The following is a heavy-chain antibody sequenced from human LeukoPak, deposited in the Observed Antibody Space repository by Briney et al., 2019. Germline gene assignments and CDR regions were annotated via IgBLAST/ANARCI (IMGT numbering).Heavy chain of an antibody. CDR1: GGSFSGYY. CDR2: INHSGST. J-gene: IGHJ4*02. CDR3: ARGSYYYYGSGRTQKYYFDY. D-gene: IGHD3-10*01. Sequence: SETLSLTCAVYGGSFSGYYWSWIRQPPGKGLEWIGEINHSGSTNYNPSLTSRVTISVDTSKNQFSLKLSSVTAADTAVYYCARGSYYYYGSGRTQKYYFDYWGQGTLVTVSS. V-gene: IGHV4-34*01.